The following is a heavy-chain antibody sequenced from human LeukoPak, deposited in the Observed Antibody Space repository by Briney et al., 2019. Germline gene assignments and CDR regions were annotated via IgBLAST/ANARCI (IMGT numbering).Heavy chain of an antibody. J-gene: IGHJ5*02. CDR3: ARQGVVVVPAAVVPGNGFDP. D-gene: IGHD2-2*01. Sequence: SETLSLTCTVSGGSISSSSYYWGWIRQPPGKGLEWIGSIYYSGSTYYNPSLKSRVTISVDTSKNQFSLKLCSVTAADTAVYYCARQGVVVVPAAVVPGNGFDPWGQGTLVTVSS. V-gene: IGHV4-39*01. CDR2: IYYSGST. CDR1: GGSISSSSYY.